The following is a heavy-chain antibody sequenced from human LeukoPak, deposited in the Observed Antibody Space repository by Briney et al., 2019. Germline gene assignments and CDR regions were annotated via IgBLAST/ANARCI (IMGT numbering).Heavy chain of an antibody. V-gene: IGHV3-74*01. CDR1: GFTFSSYW. CDR3: ARDANSIVVVVELPDY. CDR2: INSDGSST. J-gene: IGHJ4*02. Sequence: GGSLRLSCAASGFTFSSYWMHWVRQAPGKGLVWVSRINSDGSSTSYADSVKGRFTISRDNAKNTLYLQMNSLRAEDTAVYYCARDANSIVVVVELPDYWGQGTLVTVSS. D-gene: IGHD2-15*01.